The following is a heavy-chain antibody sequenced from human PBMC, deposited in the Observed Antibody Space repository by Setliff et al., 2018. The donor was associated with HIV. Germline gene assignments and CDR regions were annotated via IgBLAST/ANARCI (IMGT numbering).Heavy chain of an antibody. CDR3: ARGRMAAAGMFIPRALDY. D-gene: IGHD6-13*01. CDR2: IIPMFHRT. Sequence: VSCKASGGTLSNYAVNWVRQAPGGGLEWMGEIIPMFHRTQYAQRFQGRVTCTTDESTNIAYMDMSSLRSDDTGIYYCARGRMAAAGMFIPRALDYWGRGTLVTVSS. J-gene: IGHJ4*03. CDR1: GGTLSNYA. V-gene: IGHV1-69*05.